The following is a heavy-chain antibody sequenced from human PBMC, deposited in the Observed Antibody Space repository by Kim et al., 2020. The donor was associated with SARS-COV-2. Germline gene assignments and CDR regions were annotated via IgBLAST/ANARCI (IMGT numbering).Heavy chain of an antibody. J-gene: IGHJ4*02. Sequence: SETLSLTCTVSGGSISSSSYYWGWICQPPGKGLEWIGSIYYSGSTYYNPSLKSRVTISVDTSKNQFSLKLSSVTAADTAVYYCARQGRGITMVRGVIINWGQGTLVTVSS. D-gene: IGHD3-10*01. V-gene: IGHV4-39*01. CDR3: ARQGRGITMVRGVIIN. CDR1: GGSISSSSYY. CDR2: IYYSGST.